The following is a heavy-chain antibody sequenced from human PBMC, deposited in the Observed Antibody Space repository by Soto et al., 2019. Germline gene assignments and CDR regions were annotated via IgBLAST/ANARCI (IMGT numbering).Heavy chain of an antibody. J-gene: IGHJ4*02. CDR1: GFSLSSSD. CDR2: SSFDWTQQ. V-gene: IGHV3-30*18. Sequence: AGSLRLSCTASGFSLSSSDMHWVRQAPGQGLELLSVSSFDWTQQIYGDSSQGRCTVSRDNSNNTLYLVMNSLRTEDTTVYYCAKELRSRGWYRLDSWGQGNQVTGSS. D-gene: IGHD6-19*01. CDR3: AKELRSRGWYRLDS.